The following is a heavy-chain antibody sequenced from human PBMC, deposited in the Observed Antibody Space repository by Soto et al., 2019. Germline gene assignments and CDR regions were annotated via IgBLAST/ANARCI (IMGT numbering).Heavy chain of an antibody. V-gene: IGHV4-59*01. CDR2: IYYSGST. J-gene: IGHJ6*02. CDR3: ARGGYIFFLYYYYYCGMVF. Sequence: SETLSLTCTVSGGSISSYYWSWIRQPPGKGLEWIGYIYYSGSTNYNPSLKSRVTISVDTSKNQFSLKLSSVTAADTAVYYCARGGYIFFLYYYYYCGMVFWGQGITVTLFS. CDR1: GGSISSYY. D-gene: IGHD5-18*01.